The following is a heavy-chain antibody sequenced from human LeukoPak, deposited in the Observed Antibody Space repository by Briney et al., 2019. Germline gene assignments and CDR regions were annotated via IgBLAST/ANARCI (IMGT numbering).Heavy chain of an antibody. CDR2: IYPGDSDT. V-gene: IGHV5-51*01. Sequence: GESLKISCKGSGYSFTSYWNGWVRQMPGKGLGWMGIIYPGDSDTRYSPSFQGQVTISADKSISTAYLQWSSLKASDTAMYYCASLGSGSYYPFDAFDIWGQGTMVTVSS. D-gene: IGHD3-10*01. J-gene: IGHJ3*02. CDR1: GYSFTSYW. CDR3: ASLGSGSYYPFDAFDI.